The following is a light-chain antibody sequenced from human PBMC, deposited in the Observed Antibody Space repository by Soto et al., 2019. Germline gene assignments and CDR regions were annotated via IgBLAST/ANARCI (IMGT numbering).Light chain of an antibody. V-gene: IGKV1-39*01. CDR1: QSITDY. J-gene: IGKJ5*01. Sequence: DIQMTQSPSSLSASVGDRVTITCRASQSITDYLNWYQQKPGKAPKLLIYAASSLQSGVPSRFSASGSGTDFTLTSSRLQPEDFATYFCQQTYITPFTFGQGTRLEI. CDR2: AAS. CDR3: QQTYITPFT.